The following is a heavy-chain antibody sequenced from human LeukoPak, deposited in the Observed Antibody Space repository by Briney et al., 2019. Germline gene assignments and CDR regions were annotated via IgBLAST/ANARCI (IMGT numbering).Heavy chain of an antibody. CDR1: GYTFTSYA. J-gene: IGHJ3*02. Sequence: ASVKVSCKASGYTFTSYAMHWVRQAPGQRLEWMGWINAGNGNTKYSQKFQSRVTITRDTSASTAYMELSSLRSEDTAVYYCARVPAKLGAFDIWGQGTMVTVSS. V-gene: IGHV1-3*01. CDR2: INAGNGNT. D-gene: IGHD7-27*01. CDR3: ARVPAKLGAFDI.